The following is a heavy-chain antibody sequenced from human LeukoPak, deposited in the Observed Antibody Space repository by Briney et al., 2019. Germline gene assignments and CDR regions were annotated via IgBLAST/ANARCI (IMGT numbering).Heavy chain of an antibody. V-gene: IGHV3-30*02. CDR3: ARARATVVTRDAFDI. Sequence: GGSLRLSCAASGFTFSTYGMHWVRQAPGKGLEWVAFIRYDGNNKFYADSVKGRFTISRDNSKNTLYLQMNSLRAEDTAVYYCARARATVVTRDAFDIWGQGTMVTVSS. CDR1: GFTFSTYG. CDR2: IRYDGNNK. D-gene: IGHD4-23*01. J-gene: IGHJ3*02.